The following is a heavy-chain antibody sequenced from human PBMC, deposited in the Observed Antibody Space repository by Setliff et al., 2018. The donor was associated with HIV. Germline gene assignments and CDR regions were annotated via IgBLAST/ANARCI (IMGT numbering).Heavy chain of an antibody. CDR2: VFHSGSA. J-gene: IGHJ4*02. CDR3: ARNSQKGFQPLLLAS. D-gene: IGHD1-1*01. CDR1: GGPLNSRNW. V-gene: IGHV4-4*02. Sequence: PSETLSLTCAVSGGPLNSRNWWSWVRQPPGKGLEGIGEVFHSGSANSNASLRSRVMISVDTSKNQFSLKLSAVTAADTAVYYCARNSQKGFQPLLLASWGPGTLVTVSS.